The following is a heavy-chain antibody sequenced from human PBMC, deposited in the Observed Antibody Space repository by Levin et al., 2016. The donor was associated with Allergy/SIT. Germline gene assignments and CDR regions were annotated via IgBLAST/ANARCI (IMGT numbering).Heavy chain of an antibody. CDR1: GGSFSGYY. V-gene: IGHV4-34*01. J-gene: IGHJ4*02. CDR2: INHSGST. Sequence: SETLSLTCAVYGGSFSGYYWSWIRQPPGKGLEWIGEINHSGSTNYNPSLKSRVTISVDTSKNQFSLKLSSVTAADTAVYYCALMGAIRDYWGQGTLVTVSS. CDR3: ALMGAIRDY. D-gene: IGHD1-26*01.